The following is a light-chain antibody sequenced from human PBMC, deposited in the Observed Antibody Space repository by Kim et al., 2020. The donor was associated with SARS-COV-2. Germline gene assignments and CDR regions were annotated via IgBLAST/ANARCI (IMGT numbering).Light chain of an antibody. CDR3: LQYHTYPWT. CDR1: QGISRY. Sequence: ASVGDRVTITCRASQGISRYLAWFQQKPGKVPKSLIYTASSLQSGVPSKFSGSGSGTDFTLTISNLQPEDLATYYCLQYHTYPWTFGQGTKVEVK. CDR2: TAS. J-gene: IGKJ1*01. V-gene: IGKV1-16*02.